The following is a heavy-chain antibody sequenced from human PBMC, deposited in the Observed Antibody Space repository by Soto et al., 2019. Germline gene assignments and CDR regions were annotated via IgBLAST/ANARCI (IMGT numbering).Heavy chain of an antibody. CDR3: AIEHCSGGSCYSGRPGSFDY. Sequence: ASVKVSCKASGYTFTSYGISWVRQAPGQGLEWMGWISAYNGNTNYAQKLQGRVTMTTDTSTSTAYMELRSLTSEDTAVYYCAIEHCSGGSCYSGRPGSFDYWGQGTLVTVSS. J-gene: IGHJ4*02. D-gene: IGHD2-15*01. V-gene: IGHV1-18*01. CDR2: ISAYNGNT. CDR1: GYTFTSYG.